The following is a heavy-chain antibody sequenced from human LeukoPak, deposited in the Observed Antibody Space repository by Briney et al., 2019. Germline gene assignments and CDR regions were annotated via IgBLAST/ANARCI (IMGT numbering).Heavy chain of an antibody. CDR1: GGSISSSSYY. Sequence: PSETLSLTCTVSGGSISSSSYYWSWIRQPPGKGLEWIGYIHNSGSAYYNPSLESRGAISLDTSKNHFSLKLTSVTAADTAVYYCATVLLYDAFDIWGQGTLVTVSS. V-gene: IGHV4-30-4*01. D-gene: IGHD2-21*01. CDR2: IHNSGSA. J-gene: IGHJ3*02. CDR3: ATVLLYDAFDI.